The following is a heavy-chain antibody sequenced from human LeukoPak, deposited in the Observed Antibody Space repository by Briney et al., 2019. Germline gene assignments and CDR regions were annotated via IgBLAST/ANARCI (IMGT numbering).Heavy chain of an antibody. Sequence: PSETLSLTCTVSGGSISSYYWSWIRQPPGKGLEWIGYIYYSGSTNYNPSLKSRVTISVDTSKNQFSLKLSSVTAADTAVYHCARASLIAAAGRFDYWGQGTLVTVSS. CDR2: IYYSGST. CDR1: GGSISSYY. V-gene: IGHV4-59*12. D-gene: IGHD6-13*01. CDR3: ARASLIAAAGRFDY. J-gene: IGHJ4*02.